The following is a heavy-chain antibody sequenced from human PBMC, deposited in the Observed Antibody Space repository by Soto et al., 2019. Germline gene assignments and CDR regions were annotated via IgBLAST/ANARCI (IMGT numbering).Heavy chain of an antibody. CDR3: AKDFEDIVLMVYGPLGNYFDY. D-gene: IGHD2-8*01. CDR1: GFTFSTYN. V-gene: IGHV3-7*01. Sequence: GGSLRLSFAASGFTFSTYNMTWVRQAPGKGLEWVATIKQDGSNKYYVDSVKGRFTISRDNSKNTLYLQMNSLRAEDTAVYYCAKDFEDIVLMVYGPLGNYFDYWGQGTLVTVPQ. CDR2: IKQDGSNK. J-gene: IGHJ4*02.